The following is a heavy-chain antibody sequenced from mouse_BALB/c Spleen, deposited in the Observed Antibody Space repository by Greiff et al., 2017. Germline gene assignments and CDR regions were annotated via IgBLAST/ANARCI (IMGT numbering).Heavy chain of an antibody. J-gene: IGHJ1*01. CDR3: ARSHLDV. Sequence: VQLQQSGAELVKPGASVKMSCKASGYTFNSYDMHWVKQRPEQGLEWIGYINPDNDGTKYNEKFKGKATVTTDKSSSTAYLELSSLTSEDSAVYYSARSHLDVWGAGTTVTVSS. CDR1: GYTFNSYD. V-gene: IGHV1-14*01. CDR2: INPDNDGT.